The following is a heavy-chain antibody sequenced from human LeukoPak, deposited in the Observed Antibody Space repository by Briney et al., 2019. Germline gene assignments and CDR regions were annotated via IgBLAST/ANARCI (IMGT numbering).Heavy chain of an antibody. CDR1: GFTFSSYS. J-gene: IGHJ4*02. Sequence: KPGGSLRRSCAASGFTFSSYSMNWVRQAPGKGLEWVSSIRTSSSYIYYADSVKGRFTISRDNTKNSLYLQMNSLRAEDTAVYYCARCLEGGHILTGSGYWGQGTLVTVSS. D-gene: IGHD3-9*01. V-gene: IGHV3-21*01. CDR3: ARCLEGGHILTGSGY. CDR2: IRTSSSYI.